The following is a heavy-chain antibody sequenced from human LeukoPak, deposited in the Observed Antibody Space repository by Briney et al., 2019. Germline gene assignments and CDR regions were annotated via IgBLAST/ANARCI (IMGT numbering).Heavy chain of an antibody. CDR2: INHSGST. D-gene: IGHD1-26*01. CDR1: GGSFSGYY. Sequence: SETLSLTCAVSGGSFSGYYWSWIRQPPGKGLEWIGEINHSGSTNYNPSLKSRATISVDTSKNQFSLKLSSVTAADTAVYYCARGIVGATSIDYWGQGTLVTVSS. CDR3: ARGIVGATSIDY. V-gene: IGHV4-34*01. J-gene: IGHJ4*02.